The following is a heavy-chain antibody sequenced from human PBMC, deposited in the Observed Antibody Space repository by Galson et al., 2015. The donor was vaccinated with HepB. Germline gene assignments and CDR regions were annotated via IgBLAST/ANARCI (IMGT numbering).Heavy chain of an antibody. J-gene: IGHJ3*02. CDR3: ARERSSSWSNDAFDI. CDR2: IYYSGST. Sequence: LSLTCTVSGGSIRSYYWSWIRQPPGKGLAWIGYIYYSGSTNYNPSLKSRVTISVDTSKNQFSLTLSSVTAADTAVYYCARERSSSWSNDAFDIWGQGTMVTVSS. D-gene: IGHD6-13*01. V-gene: IGHV4-59*01. CDR1: GGSIRSYY.